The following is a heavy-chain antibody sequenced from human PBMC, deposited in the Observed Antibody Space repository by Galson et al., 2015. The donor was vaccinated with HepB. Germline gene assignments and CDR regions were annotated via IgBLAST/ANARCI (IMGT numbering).Heavy chain of an antibody. J-gene: IGHJ2*01. V-gene: IGHV3-48*02. CDR3: ARAAVGSNAYWYFDF. D-gene: IGHD4-23*01. CDR2: ISTDSSTI. CDR1: GFTFSSYT. Sequence: SLRLSCAASGFTFSSYTMNWVRQAPGQGLEWLSYISTDSSTIYYADSVKGRFTISRDKAKNSLYLQMHSLRDEDTAVYYCARAAVGSNAYWYFDFWGRGALVTVSS.